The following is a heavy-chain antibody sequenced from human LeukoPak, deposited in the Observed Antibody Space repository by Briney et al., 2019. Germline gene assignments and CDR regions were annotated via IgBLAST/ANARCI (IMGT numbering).Heavy chain of an antibody. D-gene: IGHD4-11*01. CDR3: VSRDYPADY. Sequence: GGSLRLSCAASGFTFSGYWMHWVRQAPGKGLVWVSRINRDGSSTNYADSVKGRFTISRDIAKNTLYLQMKSLRAEDTAVYYCVSRDYPADYWGQGTLVTVSS. CDR2: INRDGSST. CDR1: GFTFSGYW. V-gene: IGHV3-74*01. J-gene: IGHJ4*02.